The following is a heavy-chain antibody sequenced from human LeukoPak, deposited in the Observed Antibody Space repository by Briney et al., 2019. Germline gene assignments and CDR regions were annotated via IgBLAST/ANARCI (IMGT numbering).Heavy chain of an antibody. D-gene: IGHD2-2*03. CDR2: VNTDGRTT. CDR3: SMDLSGAHDY. J-gene: IGHJ4*02. V-gene: IGHV3-74*01. Sequence: GGSLRLSCAASGFTFSSYWMHWVRQAPGKGLVWVSRVNTDGRTTNYADSVRGRFTISRDNAENTLYLQMNSLRVEDTAVYYCSMDLSGAHDYWGQGTLVTVSS. CDR1: GFTFSSYW.